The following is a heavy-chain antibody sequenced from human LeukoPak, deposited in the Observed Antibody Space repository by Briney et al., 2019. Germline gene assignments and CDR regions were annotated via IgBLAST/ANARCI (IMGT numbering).Heavy chain of an antibody. Sequence: GGSLRLSCAASGFTFSSYSMNWVRQAPGKGLEWVSSISSSSSYIYCADSVEGRFTISRDNAKNSLYLQMNSLRAEDTAVYYCARDLCGGDCYSDYWGQGTLVTVSS. CDR3: ARDLCGGDCYSDY. CDR1: GFTFSSYS. D-gene: IGHD2-21*02. J-gene: IGHJ4*02. V-gene: IGHV3-21*01. CDR2: ISSSSSYI.